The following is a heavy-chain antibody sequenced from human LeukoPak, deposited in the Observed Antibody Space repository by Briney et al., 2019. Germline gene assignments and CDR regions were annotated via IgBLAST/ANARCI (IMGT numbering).Heavy chain of an antibody. CDR2: IYPGGTT. Sequence: KPSETLSLTCAVSGYSVSSAHYWGWIRQPPGEGLEWIGTIYPGGTTYYNPSLGSRITISIDASKNHFSLRLSSVTTADTAVYYCARRIALAMTGFDYWGQGALVAVSS. J-gene: IGHJ4*02. CDR3: ARRIALAMTGFDY. V-gene: IGHV4-38-2*01. D-gene: IGHD5-18*01. CDR1: GYSVSSAHY.